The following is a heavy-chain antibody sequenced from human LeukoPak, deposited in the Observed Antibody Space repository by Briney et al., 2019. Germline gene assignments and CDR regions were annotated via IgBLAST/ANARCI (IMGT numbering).Heavy chain of an antibody. V-gene: IGHV3-11*04. J-gene: IGHJ6*03. CDR1: GFTFSDYY. Sequence: GGSLRLSCAASGFTFSDYYMSWIRQAPGKGLEWVSYISSSGSTIYYADSVKGRFTISRDNAKNSLYLQMNSLRAEDTAVYYCARAWGDGDYVGYYYYMDVWGKGTTVTVSS. D-gene: IGHD4-17*01. CDR2: ISSSGSTI. CDR3: ARAWGDGDYVGYYYYMDV.